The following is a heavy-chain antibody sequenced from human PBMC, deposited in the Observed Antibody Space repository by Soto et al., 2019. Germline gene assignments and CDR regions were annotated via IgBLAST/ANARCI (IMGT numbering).Heavy chain of an antibody. CDR3: ARAGGKDYGDYVWDAFDI. J-gene: IGHJ3*02. D-gene: IGHD4-17*01. CDR1: GGSISSYY. Sequence: QVQLQESGPGLVKPSETLSLTCTVSGGSISSYYWSWIRQPPGKGLEWIGYIYYSGSTNYNPSLKSRVTISVDTSKNQFSLKLSSVTAADTAVYYCARAGGKDYGDYVWDAFDIWGQGTMVTVSS. V-gene: IGHV4-59*01. CDR2: IYYSGST.